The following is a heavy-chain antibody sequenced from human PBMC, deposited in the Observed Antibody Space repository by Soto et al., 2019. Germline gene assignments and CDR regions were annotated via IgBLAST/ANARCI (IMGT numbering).Heavy chain of an antibody. CDR1: GFTFSNHA. Sequence: EVQLLESGGGLVQPGGSLRLFCAASGFTFSNHAMAWVRQAPGKGLELVSVVRGSGDKTYHARSVQGRFTISRDNSKNMLFLQMNSLRVDDTAVFLCVRCRGPGSPFYYDMDVWGRGTKVIVSS. D-gene: IGHD2-15*01. V-gene: IGHV3-23*01. J-gene: IGHJ6*02. CDR3: VRCRGPGSPFYYDMDV. CDR2: VRGSGDKT.